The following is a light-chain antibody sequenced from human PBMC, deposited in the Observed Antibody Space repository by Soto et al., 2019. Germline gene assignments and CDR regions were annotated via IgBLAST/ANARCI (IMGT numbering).Light chain of an antibody. CDR2: SR. V-gene: IGLV2-14*02. J-gene: IGLJ1*01. CDR3: CSYTSSSTYV. Sequence: QSVLAQPASVSGSPGQSITISCTGTSTNVGSYNLVSWYQQLSREPHGVSNRFSGSKSGNTASLTISGLQAEDEADYYCCSYTSSSTYVFGTGTKVTVL. CDR1: STNVGSYNL.